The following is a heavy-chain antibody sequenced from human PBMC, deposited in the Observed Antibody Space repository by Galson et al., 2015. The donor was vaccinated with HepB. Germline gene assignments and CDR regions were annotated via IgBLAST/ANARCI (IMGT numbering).Heavy chain of an antibody. Sequence: LTCVVNSGSLSGYYWSWIRQSSGKGLEWIGEINHSGSTNYNPSLKSRVTISVDTSKNVFSLRLNSVTAADTAVYYCARGLLCRGPSCYRPRDYFYYMDVWGKGTTVTVSS. D-gene: IGHD2-2*02. CDR1: SGSLSGYY. J-gene: IGHJ6*03. V-gene: IGHV4-34*01. CDR2: INHSGST. CDR3: ARGLLCRGPSCYRPRDYFYYMDV.